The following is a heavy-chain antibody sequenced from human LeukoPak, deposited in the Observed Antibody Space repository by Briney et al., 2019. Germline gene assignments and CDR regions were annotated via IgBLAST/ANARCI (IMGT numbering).Heavy chain of an antibody. Sequence: NTSETLSLTCAVYGGSFSGYYWSWIRQPPGKGLEWIGEINHSGSTNYNPSLKSRVAISVDTSKNQFSLKLSSVTAADTAVYYCARYYYGSSGYYYSKYFDYWGQGTLVTVSS. CDR2: INHSGST. CDR1: GGSFSGYY. CDR3: ARYYYGSSGYYYSKYFDY. V-gene: IGHV4-34*01. D-gene: IGHD3-22*01. J-gene: IGHJ4*02.